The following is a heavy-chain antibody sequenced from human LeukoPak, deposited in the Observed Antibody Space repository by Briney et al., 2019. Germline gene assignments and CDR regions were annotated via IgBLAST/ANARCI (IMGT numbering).Heavy chain of an antibody. CDR1: GYSFTSYW. V-gene: IGHV5-51*01. CDR3: GRIPAAGSLKGSFDI. Sequence: GESLKISCKGSGYSFTSYWIGWVRQMPGKGLEWMGIIYPDDSDTRYSPSFQGQVSISVDKSVSAAYLQWSSLKASDTAIYYCGRIPAAGSLKGSFDIWGQGTMVTVSS. J-gene: IGHJ3*02. D-gene: IGHD6-13*01. CDR2: IYPDDSDT.